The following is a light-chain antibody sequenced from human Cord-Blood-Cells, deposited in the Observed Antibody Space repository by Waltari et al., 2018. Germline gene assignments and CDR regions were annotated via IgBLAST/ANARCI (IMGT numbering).Light chain of an antibody. Sequence: DIQMTQPPSSLPASVGDSVTIPCRASQSISSYLNWYQQKPGKAPKLLIYAASSLQSGVPSRFSGSGSGTDFTLTISSLQPEDFATYYCQQSYSTLMYTFGQGTKLEIK. CDR3: QQSYSTLMYT. J-gene: IGKJ2*01. V-gene: IGKV1-39*01. CDR2: AAS. CDR1: QSISSY.